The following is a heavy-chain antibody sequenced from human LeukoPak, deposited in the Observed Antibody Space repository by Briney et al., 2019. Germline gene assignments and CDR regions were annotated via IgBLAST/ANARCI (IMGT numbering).Heavy chain of an antibody. J-gene: IGHJ4*02. D-gene: IGHD1-26*01. CDR1: GFTFSSYA. CDR2: ISSNGGST. CDR3: ARDMGATYFDY. V-gene: IGHV3-64*01. Sequence: PGGSLRLSCAASGFTFSSYAMHWVRQAPGKGLEHVSAISSNGGSTYYANSVKGRFTISRDNSKNTLYLQMGSLRAEDMAVYYCARDMGATYFDYWGQGTLVTVSS.